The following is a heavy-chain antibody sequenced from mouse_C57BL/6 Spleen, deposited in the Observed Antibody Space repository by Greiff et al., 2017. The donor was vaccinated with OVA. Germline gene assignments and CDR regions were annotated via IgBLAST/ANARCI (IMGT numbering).Heavy chain of an antibody. Sequence: QVQLQQSGAELVRPGTSVKVSCKASGYAFTNYLIEWVKQRPGQGLEWIGVINPGSGGTNYNEKFKGKATLTADKSSSTAYMQLSSLTSEDSAVYFCARASYGNHYFDYWGQGTTLTVSS. D-gene: IGHD2-10*01. CDR3: ARASYGNHYFDY. CDR1: GYAFTNYL. CDR2: INPGSGGT. V-gene: IGHV1-54*01. J-gene: IGHJ2*01.